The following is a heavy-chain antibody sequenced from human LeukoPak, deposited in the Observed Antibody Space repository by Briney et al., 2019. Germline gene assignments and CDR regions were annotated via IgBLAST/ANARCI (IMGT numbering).Heavy chain of an antibody. J-gene: IGHJ4*02. V-gene: IGHV3-33*01. CDR2: IWYDGSNK. CDR3: ARGFSSSWYAVGY. D-gene: IGHD6-13*01. CDR1: GFTFSSCG. Sequence: GGSLRLSCAASGFTFSSCGMHWVRQAPGKGLEWVAVIWYDGSNKYYADSVKGRFTISRDNSKNTLYLQMNSLRAEDTAVYYCARGFSSSWYAVGYWGQGTLVTVSS.